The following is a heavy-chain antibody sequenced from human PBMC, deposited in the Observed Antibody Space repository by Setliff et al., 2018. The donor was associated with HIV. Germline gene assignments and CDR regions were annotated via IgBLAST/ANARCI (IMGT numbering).Heavy chain of an antibody. CDR2: INPKSGDT. J-gene: IGHJ4*02. Sequence: ASVKVSCKTSGYTFSDHNIHWVRQAPGQGLEWMGWINPKSGDTNYAQRFQGRVTMARDTSINTAYMELKRLTSDDTALYYCAKGAGGYYDQWSQGTLVTSPQ. V-gene: IGHV1-2*02. D-gene: IGHD2-15*01. CDR1: GYTFSDHN. CDR3: AKGAGGYYDQ.